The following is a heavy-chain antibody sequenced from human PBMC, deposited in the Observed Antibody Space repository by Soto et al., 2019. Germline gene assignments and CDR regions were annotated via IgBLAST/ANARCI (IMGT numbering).Heavy chain of an antibody. Sequence: GGSLRLSCAASGFTFSTYAMSWVRQAPGMGLEWVSTIGVTSTFYADSVKGRFTISRDNSKNTLFLQMNSLRADDTAVYYCAKEFQWELHAFDIWGQGPMVTVPS. CDR3: AKEFQWELHAFDI. J-gene: IGHJ3*02. D-gene: IGHD1-26*01. CDR2: IGVTST. V-gene: IGHV3-23*01. CDR1: GFTFSTYA.